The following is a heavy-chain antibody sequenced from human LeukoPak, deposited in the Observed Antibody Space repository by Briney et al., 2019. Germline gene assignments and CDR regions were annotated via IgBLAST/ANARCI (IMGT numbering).Heavy chain of an antibody. Sequence: SETLSLTCTVSGDSVSSSSSYWGSIRQPPGKGLVWIGIIYHSGTTYYNPSLKSRVTISVDTSKNQFSLKLSSVTAADTAVYYCARSIAAPRLKLDFDYWGQGTLVTVSS. V-gene: IGHV4-39*01. CDR2: IYHSGTT. CDR1: GDSVSSSSSY. CDR3: ARSIAAPRLKLDFDY. D-gene: IGHD6-13*01. J-gene: IGHJ4*02.